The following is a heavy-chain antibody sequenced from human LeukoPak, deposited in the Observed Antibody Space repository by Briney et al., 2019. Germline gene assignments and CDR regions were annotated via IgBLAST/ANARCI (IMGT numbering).Heavy chain of an antibody. Sequence: GGSLRLSCATSGFTFSSYWMTWVRQAPGKGLEWVSVIYSGGSTYYADSVKGRFTISRDNSKNTLYLQMNSLRAEDTAVYYCARGYYDSGSYFAFDYWGQGTLVTVSS. CDR2: IYSGGST. J-gene: IGHJ4*02. V-gene: IGHV3-53*01. D-gene: IGHD3-10*01. CDR3: ARGYYDSGSYFAFDY. CDR1: GFTFSSYW.